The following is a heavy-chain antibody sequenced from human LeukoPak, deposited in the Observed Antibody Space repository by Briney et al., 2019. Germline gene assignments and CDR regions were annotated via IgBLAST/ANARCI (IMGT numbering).Heavy chain of an antibody. CDR3: ATSDDLWSGMDN. Sequence: PGGSLRLSCVASGFTFSSYEMNWVRQAPGKGLEWVSYISSSGSTTYYGDSVKGRFTISRDNAKNSLYLQMDSLRAEDTAVYYCATSDDLWSGMDNWGQGTLVTVSS. CDR2: ISSSGSTT. V-gene: IGHV3-48*03. J-gene: IGHJ4*02. D-gene: IGHD3-3*01. CDR1: GFTFSSYE.